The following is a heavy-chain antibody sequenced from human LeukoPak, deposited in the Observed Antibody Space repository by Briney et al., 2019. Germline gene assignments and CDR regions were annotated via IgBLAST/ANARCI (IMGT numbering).Heavy chain of an antibody. J-gene: IGHJ4*02. CDR1: GFTFSSYG. CDR2: ISYDGSNK. CDR3: AKGDSGYSYADIAY. Sequence: PGRSLRLSCAASGFTFSSYGMHWVRQAPGKGLEWVAVISYDGSNKYYADSVKGRFTISRDNSKNTLYLQMNSMRAEDTAVYYCAKGDSGYSYADIAYWGQGTLVTVSS. D-gene: IGHD5-18*01. V-gene: IGHV3-30*18.